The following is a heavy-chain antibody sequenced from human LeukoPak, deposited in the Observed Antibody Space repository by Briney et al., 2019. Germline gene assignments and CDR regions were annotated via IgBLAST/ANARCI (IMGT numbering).Heavy chain of an antibody. V-gene: IGHV1-8*03. CDR3: ARATEDGYNSRLEAFDI. Sequence: ASVKVSCKASGYTFTTYDINWVRQAPGQGLEWMGYINTNSGNTGYSRKLQGRVAITRTTSITTAYMELRSLRYEDTAVYYCARATEDGYNSRLEAFDIWGQGTMVTVSS. CDR1: GYTFTTYD. CDR2: INTNSGNT. J-gene: IGHJ3*02. D-gene: IGHD5-24*01.